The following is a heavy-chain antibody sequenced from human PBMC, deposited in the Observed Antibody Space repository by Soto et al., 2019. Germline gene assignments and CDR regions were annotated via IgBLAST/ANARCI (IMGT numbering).Heavy chain of an antibody. V-gene: IGHV3-23*01. D-gene: IGHD2-2*01. CDR3: AKWGRASCYACCNYYYMDA. Sequence: GGSLRLSCAASGFTFSSFAMNWVRQAPGKGLEWVSVISGSGSSTYYADSVKGRFTISRDNSKNTLYLQMNSLRAEDTAVYYCAKWGRASCYACCNYYYMDAWGKGTTVTVSS. CDR2: ISGSGSST. J-gene: IGHJ6*03. CDR1: GFTFSSFA.